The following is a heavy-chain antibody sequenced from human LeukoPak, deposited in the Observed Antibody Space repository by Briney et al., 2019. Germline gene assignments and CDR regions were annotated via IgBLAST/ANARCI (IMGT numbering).Heavy chain of an antibody. D-gene: IGHD2-8*02. CDR1: GFSFHTYL. CDR2: ISSSSSYI. V-gene: IGHV3-21*01. Sequence: AGGSLRHSHAASGFSFHTYLMSWVRQAPGKGLEWVSSISSSSSYIYYADSVKGRFTISRDNAKNSLYQQINSLRAEDTAVYYCAIDPGARTATLHFDCCREACLVTVSS. J-gene: IGHJ4*02. CDR3: AIDPGARTATLHFDC.